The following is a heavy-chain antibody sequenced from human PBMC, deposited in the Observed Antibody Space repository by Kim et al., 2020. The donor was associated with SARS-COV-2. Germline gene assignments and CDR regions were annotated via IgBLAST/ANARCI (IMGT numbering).Heavy chain of an antibody. CDR3: AKVGEYDSSGFYAFFRV. D-gene: IGHD3-22*01. J-gene: IGHJ4*02. V-gene: IGHV3-74*01. Sequence: VKGRFTSSRDNAKNTLYLQMSGLRTEDTAVYYCAKVGEYDSSGFYAFFRVWGQGTRVTVSS.